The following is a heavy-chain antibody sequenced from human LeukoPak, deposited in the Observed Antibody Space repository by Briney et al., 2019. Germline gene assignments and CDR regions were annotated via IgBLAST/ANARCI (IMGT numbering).Heavy chain of an antibody. D-gene: IGHD6-19*01. CDR2: VYPHDSDT. CDR3: ARPVASGWDVNGFDI. V-gene: IGHV5-51*01. Sequence: GESLKISCQGSGYSFANHWIVWVRQMPGKGLEWMGIVYPHDSDTRYSPSFQGQVFISADTSINTAYLQWRSLKASDSAIYYCARPVASGWDVNGFDIWGQGTKVTVSS. J-gene: IGHJ3*02. CDR1: GYSFANHW.